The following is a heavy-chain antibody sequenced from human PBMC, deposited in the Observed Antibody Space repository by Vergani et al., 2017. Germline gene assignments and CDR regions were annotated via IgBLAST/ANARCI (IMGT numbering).Heavy chain of an antibody. V-gene: IGHV4-34*11. CDR2: IYYSGST. CDR3: ARGLGVYWYFDL. Sequence: QVQLQQWGAGLLKPSETLSLTCAVYGGSFSGYYWSWIRQPPGKGLEWIGYIYYSGSTNYNPSLKSRVTISVDTSKNQFSLKLSSVTAADTAVYYCARGLGVYWYFDLWGRGTLVTVSS. D-gene: IGHD3-16*01. J-gene: IGHJ2*01. CDR1: GGSFSGYY.